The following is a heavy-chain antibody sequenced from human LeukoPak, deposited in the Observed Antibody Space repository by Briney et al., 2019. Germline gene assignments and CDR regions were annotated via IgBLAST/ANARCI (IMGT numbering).Heavy chain of an antibody. CDR3: AGIYGDYSDFAY. V-gene: IGHV4-34*01. J-gene: IGHJ4*02. CDR1: GGSFSDYY. D-gene: IGHD4-17*01. CDR2: FTRIGII. Sequence: SETLSLTCAVYGGSFSDYYWSWIRQPPGKGLEWIGEFTRIGIINYNPSLKSRITISADTSKNQFSLKLSSVTAADTAIYYCAGIYGDYSDFAYWGQGTLVTVSS.